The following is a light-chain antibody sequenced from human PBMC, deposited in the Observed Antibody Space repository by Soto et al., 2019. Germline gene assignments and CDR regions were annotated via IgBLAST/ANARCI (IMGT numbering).Light chain of an antibody. Sequence: EIVLTQSPATLSLSPGERATLSCRASQSVSSYLAWYQQKPGQAPRLLIYDASNRATGIPARFSGSGSGTDFPFTFSSLEPEDFAVYYCKQRSNWPLTFGGGTRVDIK. V-gene: IGKV3-11*01. CDR1: QSVSSY. J-gene: IGKJ4*01. CDR2: DAS. CDR3: KQRSNWPLT.